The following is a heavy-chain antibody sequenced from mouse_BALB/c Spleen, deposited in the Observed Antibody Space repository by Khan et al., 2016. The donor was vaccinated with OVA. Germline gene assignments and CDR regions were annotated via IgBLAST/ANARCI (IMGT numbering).Heavy chain of an antibody. J-gene: IGHJ4*01. Sequence: QIQLVQSGPELKKPGETVKISCKASGYTFTNYGLNWVKQAPGMGLKWMGWINTNTGEPTYVEEFKGRFAFSLETSASTAFLQINNLKNEDTSTYFCGRRFRTAYPLYYYPMDYWGQGTSVTVSS. CDR3: GRRFRTAYPLYYYPMDY. CDR2: INTNTGEP. D-gene: IGHD1-2*01. V-gene: IGHV9-3*02. CDR1: GYTFTNYG.